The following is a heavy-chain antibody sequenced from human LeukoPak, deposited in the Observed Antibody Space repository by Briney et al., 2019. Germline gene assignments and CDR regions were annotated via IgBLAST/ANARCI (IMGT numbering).Heavy chain of an antibody. Sequence: SETLSLTCTVSGGSISSYYWSWIRQPPGKGLEWIGYIYYSGSTNYNPSLRSRVTISVDTSKNQFSLKLSSVTAADTAVYYCARDQSIAAAGTNAFDIWGQGTMVTVSS. CDR1: GGSISSYY. J-gene: IGHJ3*02. CDR3: ARDQSIAAAGTNAFDI. V-gene: IGHV4-59*01. CDR2: IYYSGST. D-gene: IGHD6-13*01.